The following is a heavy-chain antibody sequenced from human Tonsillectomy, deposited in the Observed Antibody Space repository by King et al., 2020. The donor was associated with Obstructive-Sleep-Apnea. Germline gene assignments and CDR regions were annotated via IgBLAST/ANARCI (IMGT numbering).Heavy chain of an antibody. J-gene: IGHJ4*02. V-gene: IGHV4-59*08. CDR2: VFYSGDT. Sequence: VQLQESGPGLVKPSETLSLTCSVSGCSINNYYWSWIRQPPGKGLEWIGYVFYSGDTNFNPPLKSRVTISADTSKIQFSLRLSSVTAADTAVYYCARHRGVEDYGGYGDYFDYWGQGTLVTVSS. D-gene: IGHD5-12*01. CDR3: ARHRGVEDYGGYGDYFDY. CDR1: GCSINNYY.